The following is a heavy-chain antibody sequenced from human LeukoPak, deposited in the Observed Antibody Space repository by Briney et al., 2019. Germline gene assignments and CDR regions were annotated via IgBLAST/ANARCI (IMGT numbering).Heavy chain of an antibody. CDR1: GFTFSDYY. V-gene: IGHV3-11*06. CDR3: ARDRYGGNWFDP. CDR2: ISSSSYT. D-gene: IGHD4-23*01. Sequence: GGSLRLSCAASGFTFSDYYMSWIRQAPGKGLEWVSYISSSSYTNYADSVKGRFTISRDNAKNSLYLQMNSLRAEDTAVYYCARDRYGGNWFDPWGQGTLVTVSS. J-gene: IGHJ5*02.